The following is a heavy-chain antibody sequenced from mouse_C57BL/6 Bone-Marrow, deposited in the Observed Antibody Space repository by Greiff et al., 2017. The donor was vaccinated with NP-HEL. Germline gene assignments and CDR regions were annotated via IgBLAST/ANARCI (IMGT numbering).Heavy chain of an antibody. CDR2: ISSGGSYT. V-gene: IGHV5-6*01. D-gene: IGHD4-1*01. Sequence: EVHLVESGGDLVKPGGSLKLSCAASGFTFSSYGMSWVRQTPDKRLEWVATISSGGSYTYYTDSVKGRFTISIDNANNTVYLQMSSLKSEDTAVYYCARRGTGGGAMDYWGQGTSVTVSS. CDR1: GFTFSSYG. J-gene: IGHJ4*01. CDR3: ARRGTGGGAMDY.